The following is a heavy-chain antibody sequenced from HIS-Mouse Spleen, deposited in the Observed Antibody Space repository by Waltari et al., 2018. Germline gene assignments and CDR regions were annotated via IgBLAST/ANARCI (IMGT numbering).Heavy chain of an antibody. J-gene: IGHJ4*02. V-gene: IGHV3-66*01. CDR3: ARKYSSSFDY. CDR1: GFTVSSTY. CDR2: IYSGGST. D-gene: IGHD6-6*01. Sequence: EVQLVESGGGLVQPGGSMRLSCAASGFTVSSTYMSWVRQAPGKGLEWVSVIYSGGSTYYADSVKGRFTISRDNSKNTLYLQMNSLRAEDTAVYYCARKYSSSFDYWGQGTLVTVSS.